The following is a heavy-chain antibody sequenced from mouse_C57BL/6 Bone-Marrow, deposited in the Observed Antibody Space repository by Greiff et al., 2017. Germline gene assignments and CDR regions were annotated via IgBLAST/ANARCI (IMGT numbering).Heavy chain of an antibody. V-gene: IGHV5-17*01. Sequence: DVKLQESGGGLVKPGGSLKLSCAASGFTFSDYGMHWVRQAPEKGLEWVAYISSGSSTIYYADTVKGRFTISRDNAKNTLFLQMTSLRSEDTAMYYCARDDGYLLYWYFDVWGTGTTVTVSS. D-gene: IGHD2-3*01. CDR2: ISSGSSTI. CDR1: GFTFSDYG. CDR3: ARDDGYLLYWYFDV. J-gene: IGHJ1*03.